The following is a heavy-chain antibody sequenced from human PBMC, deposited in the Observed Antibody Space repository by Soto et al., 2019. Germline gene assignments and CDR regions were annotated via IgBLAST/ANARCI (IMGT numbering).Heavy chain of an antibody. Sequence: SETLSLTCAVYGGSFSGYYWSWIRQPPGKGLEWIGEINHSGSTNYNPSLKSRVTISVATSKNQFSLKLSSVTAADTAVYYCARDLLGYCSGGSCAIREGHYFDYWGQGTLVTVSS. V-gene: IGHV4-34*01. CDR3: ARDLLGYCSGGSCAIREGHYFDY. J-gene: IGHJ4*02. CDR2: INHSGST. CDR1: GGSFSGYY. D-gene: IGHD2-15*01.